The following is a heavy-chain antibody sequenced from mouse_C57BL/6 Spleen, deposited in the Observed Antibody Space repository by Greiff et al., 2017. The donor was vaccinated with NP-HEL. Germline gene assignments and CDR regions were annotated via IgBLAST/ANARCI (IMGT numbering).Heavy chain of an antibody. V-gene: IGHV1-61*01. D-gene: IGHD2-5*01. Sequence: QVQLQQPGAELVRPGSSVKLSCKASGYTFTSYWMDWVKQRPGQGLEWIGNIYPSDSETHYNQKFKDKATLTVDKSSSTAYMQLSSLTSEDSAVYYCARVGRHSNYGYFDVWGTGTTVTVSS. J-gene: IGHJ1*03. CDR3: ARVGRHSNYGYFDV. CDR2: IYPSDSET. CDR1: GYTFTSYW.